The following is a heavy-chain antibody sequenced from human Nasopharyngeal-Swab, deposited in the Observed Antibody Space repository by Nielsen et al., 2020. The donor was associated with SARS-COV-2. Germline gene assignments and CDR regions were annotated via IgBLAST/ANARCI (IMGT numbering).Heavy chain of an antibody. D-gene: IGHD3-22*01. V-gene: IGHV4-38-2*02. Sequence: SETLSLTCTVSGYSISSGYYWGWIRQPPGKGLEWIGSIYQSGSTYYNPSLKSRVTISVDTSKNQFSLKLSSVTAADTAVYYCARDWSYYYDSSGLEDDYWGQGTLVTVSS. CDR2: IYQSGST. J-gene: IGHJ4*02. CDR3: ARDWSYYYDSSGLEDDY. CDR1: GYSISSGYY.